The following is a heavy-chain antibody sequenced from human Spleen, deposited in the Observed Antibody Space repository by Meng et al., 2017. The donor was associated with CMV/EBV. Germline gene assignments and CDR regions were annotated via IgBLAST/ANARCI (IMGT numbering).Heavy chain of an antibody. V-gene: IGHV3-23*01. CDR2: ISGSGGST. Sequence: GGSLRLSCAASGFTFSSYAMSWVRQAPGKGLEWVSAISGSGGSTYYADSVKGRFTISRDNAKNSLYLQMNSLRAEDTAVYYCARERLYQPLGGDALDMWGHGTMVTVSS. CDR3: ARERLYQPLGGDALDM. D-gene: IGHD2-2*01. J-gene: IGHJ3*02. CDR1: GFTFSSYA.